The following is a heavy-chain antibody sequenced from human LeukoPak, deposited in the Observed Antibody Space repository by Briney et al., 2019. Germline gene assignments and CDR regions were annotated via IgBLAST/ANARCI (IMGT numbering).Heavy chain of an antibody. Sequence: GESLKISCKGSGYSFTNYWIGWVRQMPGKGLEWMGIIQPGDGDTRYSPSFQGQVTISADRSISTAYLQWSSLKASDTAMYYCARPPVVPAEGLDDAFDIWGQGTMVTVSS. CDR1: GYSFTNYW. D-gene: IGHD2-2*01. CDR2: IQPGDGDT. V-gene: IGHV5-51*01. CDR3: ARPPVVPAEGLDDAFDI. J-gene: IGHJ3*02.